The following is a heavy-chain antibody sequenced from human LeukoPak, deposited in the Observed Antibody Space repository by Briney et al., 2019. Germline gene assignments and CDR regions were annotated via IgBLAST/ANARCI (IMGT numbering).Heavy chain of an antibody. Sequence: QLGGSLRLSCAASGFTFSSHGIHWVRQAPGKGLEWVAVISYDGSNIYYAGSVKGRFTISRDNSKNTLYLQMNSLRTEDTAVYYCAKDSLCSSTSCYWDYWGQGTLVTVSS. D-gene: IGHD2-2*01. V-gene: IGHV3-30*18. CDR3: AKDSLCSSTSCYWDY. CDR1: GFTFSSHG. CDR2: ISYDGSNI. J-gene: IGHJ4*02.